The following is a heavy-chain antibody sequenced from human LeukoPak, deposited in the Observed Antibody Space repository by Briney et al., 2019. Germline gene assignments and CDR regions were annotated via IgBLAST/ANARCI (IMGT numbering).Heavy chain of an antibody. Sequence: SETLSLTCAVNSVSISGYYWSWNRQPPGKGLEWIGEIHPSGSTKYSPSLNSRVTMSVDTSKNQFSLKLSSVTAADTAIYYCARGTDRSKVGYWGQGTLVTVSS. D-gene: IGHD3-22*01. J-gene: IGHJ4*02. CDR2: IHPSGST. V-gene: IGHV4-34*01. CDR1: SVSISGYY. CDR3: ARGTDRSKVGY.